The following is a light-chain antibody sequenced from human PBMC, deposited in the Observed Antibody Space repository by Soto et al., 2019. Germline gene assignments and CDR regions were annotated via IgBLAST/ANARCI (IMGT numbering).Light chain of an antibody. Sequence: EIVLTQSPGTLSLSPGERATLSCRASRSVSASYLAWYQQKPGQAPRVLICGASSRATGFPDRFSGSGSGTAFALPIRRLEPEGSAGYYCQQYVTSATFGQGTKLNI. CDR3: QQYVTSAT. CDR2: GAS. J-gene: IGKJ2*01. CDR1: RSVSASY. V-gene: IGKV3-20*01.